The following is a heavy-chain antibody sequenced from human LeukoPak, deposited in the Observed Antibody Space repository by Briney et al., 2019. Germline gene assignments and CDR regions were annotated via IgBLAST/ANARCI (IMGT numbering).Heavy chain of an antibody. CDR2: TSGSGGNT. CDR3: ARVRYYGSGQNNWFDP. CDR1: GFTFSSYA. D-gene: IGHD3-10*01. V-gene: IGHV3-23*01. J-gene: IGHJ5*02. Sequence: GGSLRLSCAASGFTFSSYAMSWVRQAPGSGLEWVSATSGSGGNTYYADSVKGRFTISRDNAKNTLYLQMNSLRAEDTAIYYCARVRYYGSGQNNWFDPWGQGTLVTVSS.